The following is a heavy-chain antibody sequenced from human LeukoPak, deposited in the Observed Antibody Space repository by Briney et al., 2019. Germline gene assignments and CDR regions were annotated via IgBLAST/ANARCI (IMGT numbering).Heavy chain of an antibody. CDR1: GFTFSSYE. CDR2: ISSSGSTI. CDR3: ARAGGSGWPFRGNYFDY. J-gene: IGHJ4*02. D-gene: IGHD6-19*01. Sequence: PGGSLRLSSAASGFTFSSYEMNWVRQAPGKGLEWVSYISSSGSTIYYADSVKGRFTISRDNAKNSLYLQMNSLRAEDTAVYYCARAGGSGWPFRGNYFDYWGQGTLVTVSS. V-gene: IGHV3-48*03.